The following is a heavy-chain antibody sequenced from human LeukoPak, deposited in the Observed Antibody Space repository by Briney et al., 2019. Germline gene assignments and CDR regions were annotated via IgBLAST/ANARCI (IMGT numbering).Heavy chain of an antibody. CDR3: AKSAYGDYDY. J-gene: IGHJ4*02. CDR1: GGTFSSYA. Sequence: GASVKVSCKASGGTFSSYAMSWVRQAPGKGLEWVSAISGSGGSTYYADSVKGRFTISRDNSKNTLYLQMNSLRAEDTAVYYCAKSAYGDYDYWGQGTLVTVSS. V-gene: IGHV3-23*01. CDR2: ISGSGGST. D-gene: IGHD4-17*01.